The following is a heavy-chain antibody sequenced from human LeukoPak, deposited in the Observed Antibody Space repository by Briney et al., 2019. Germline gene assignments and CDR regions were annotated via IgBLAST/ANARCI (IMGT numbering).Heavy chain of an antibody. D-gene: IGHD3-10*01. V-gene: IGHV3-74*01. CDR2: IDSDGSNT. J-gene: IGHJ4*02. CDR1: GFTFSDYW. CDR3: ARWFTASFDY. Sequence: GGSLRLSCAASGFTFSDYWMHWVRQAPGKGLAWVSRIDSDGSNTAYADSVKGRFTISRDNAKNTLYLQMNSLRDEDTAVYYCARWFTASFDYWGQGTLVTVSS.